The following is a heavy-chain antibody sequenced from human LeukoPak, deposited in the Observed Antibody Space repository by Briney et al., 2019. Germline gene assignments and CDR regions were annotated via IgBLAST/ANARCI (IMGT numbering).Heavy chain of an antibody. V-gene: IGHV3-30*18. J-gene: IGHJ4*02. CDR1: GFTFSSYG. Sequence: GGSLRLSCAASGFTFSSYGMHWVRQAPGKGLEWVAVISYDGSNKYYADSVKGRFTISRDNSKNTLYLQMNSLRAEGTAVYYCAKGLGYCSSTSCLPNDYWGQGTLVTVSS. D-gene: IGHD2-2*01. CDR2: ISYDGSNK. CDR3: AKGLGYCSSTSCLPNDY.